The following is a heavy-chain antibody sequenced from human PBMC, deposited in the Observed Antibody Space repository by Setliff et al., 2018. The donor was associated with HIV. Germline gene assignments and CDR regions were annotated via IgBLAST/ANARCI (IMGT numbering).Heavy chain of an antibody. V-gene: IGHV3-48*01. D-gene: IGHD3-22*01. J-gene: IGHJ4*02. Sequence: GGSLRLSCEASGFTFSSQSMNWVRQAPGKGLEWISYISSTSSTIYYADSVKGRFTISRDNAKNSLYLQMNSLRAEDTAVYYCARDWVTTDDDYWGQGTLVTVSS. CDR3: ARDWVTTDDDY. CDR2: ISSTSSTI. CDR1: GFTFSSQS.